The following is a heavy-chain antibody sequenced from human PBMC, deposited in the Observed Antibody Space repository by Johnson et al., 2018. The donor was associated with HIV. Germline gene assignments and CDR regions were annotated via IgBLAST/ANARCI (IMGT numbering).Heavy chain of an antibody. CDR3: ERANCNYYDSRGPDGHDAFDI. V-gene: IGHV3-7*01. CDR1: GFTFSSYW. J-gene: IGHJ3*02. Sequence: VQLVESGGALVQPGGSLRLSCAASGFTFSSYWMSWVRQAPGKGLEWVANIKHDGSEKYYVDSVQGRFTISRDNAKNSLYLQMNSLRAEDTAVYYCERANCNYYDSRGPDGHDAFDIWGQGTMVTVSS. D-gene: IGHD3-22*01. CDR2: IKHDGSEK.